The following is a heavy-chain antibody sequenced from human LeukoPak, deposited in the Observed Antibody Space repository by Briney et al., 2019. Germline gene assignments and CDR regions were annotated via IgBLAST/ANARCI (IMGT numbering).Heavy chain of an antibody. CDR1: GFTFSNSA. Sequence: GSLRLSCAASGFTFSNSAMSWIRQPPGKGLEWIGEINHSGSTNYNPSLKSRVTISVDTSKNQFSLKLSSVTAADTAVYYCARGRAGRRYYYYYYMDVWGKGTTVTVSS. V-gene: IGHV4-34*01. J-gene: IGHJ6*03. CDR2: INHSGST. D-gene: IGHD6-19*01. CDR3: ARGRAGRRYYYYYYMDV.